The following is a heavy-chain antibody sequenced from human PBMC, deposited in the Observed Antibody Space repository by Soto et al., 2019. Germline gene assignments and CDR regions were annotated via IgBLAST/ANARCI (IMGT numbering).Heavy chain of an antibody. CDR1: RYTFTRYD. D-gene: IGHD1-26*01. Sequence: GSVKVSCKASRYTFTRYDINWVRQATGQGLEWMGWMNPNSGNTGYAQKFHGRVTMTRNTSIRTDYMELSSLRSEDTAVYYCARGQAGSYYSTFDTRGNWIMVPVXS. J-gene: IGHJ3*02. V-gene: IGHV1-8*01. CDR3: ARGQAGSYYSTFDT. CDR2: MNPNSGNT.